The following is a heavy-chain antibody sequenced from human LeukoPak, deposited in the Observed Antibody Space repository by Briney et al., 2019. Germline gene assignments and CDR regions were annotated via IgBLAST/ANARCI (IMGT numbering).Heavy chain of an antibody. CDR2: IIPIFGIA. CDR3: ARSLVVVIDYYYYMDV. J-gene: IGHJ6*03. Sequence: GSSVKVSCKASGGTFSSYAISWVRQAPGQGLEWMGGIIPIFGIANYAQKFQGRVTITADESTSTAYMELSSLRSEDTAVYYCARSLVVVIDYYYYMDVWGKGTTVTVSS. CDR1: GGTFSSYA. V-gene: IGHV1-69*01. D-gene: IGHD3-22*01.